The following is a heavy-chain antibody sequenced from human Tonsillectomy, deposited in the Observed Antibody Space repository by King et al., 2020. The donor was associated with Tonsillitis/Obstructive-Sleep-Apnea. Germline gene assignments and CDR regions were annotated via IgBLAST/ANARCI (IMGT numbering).Heavy chain of an antibody. V-gene: IGHV3-30*18. J-gene: IGHJ4*02. CDR3: AKESRHWAPFDY. CDR2: VSQDGTSK. CDR1: GFTFKNFG. Sequence: VQLVESGGGVFQPGRSLRLSCAASGFTFKNFGMHWVRQAPGKGLEWVAVVSQDGTSKNYADSVKGRFTISRDNSKSTLYLQMNSLRPDDTAVYRCAKESRHWAPFDYWGQGTLVTVSS. D-gene: IGHD7-27*01.